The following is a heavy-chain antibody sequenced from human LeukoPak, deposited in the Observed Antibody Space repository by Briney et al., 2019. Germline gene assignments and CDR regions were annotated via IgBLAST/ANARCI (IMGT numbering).Heavy chain of an antibody. Sequence: GASVKVSCKTSGYTFTGYYIHWARQAPGQGLERMGWINPNSGGTNYAQNFQGTVTMTRDTSTSTAYMELSSLRSDDTAVYYCARRLGTGTTLGYWGQGTLVTVSS. J-gene: IGHJ4*02. V-gene: IGHV1-2*02. D-gene: IGHD1-1*01. CDR1: GYTFTGYY. CDR3: ARRLGTGTTLGY. CDR2: INPNSGGT.